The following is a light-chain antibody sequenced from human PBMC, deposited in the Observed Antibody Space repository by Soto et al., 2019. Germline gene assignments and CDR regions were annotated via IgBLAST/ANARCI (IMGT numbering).Light chain of an antibody. J-gene: IGKJ1*01. CDR2: GAS. CDR3: HSYNSIPRT. Sequence: DIQMAQSPSSLSASIGDRVTITCRASQCISEYLAWYQQRPGNAPNLLIYGASILQSGVPSRFSGSGSGTHFTLTISSLQPEDVATYYCHSYNSIPRTFGQGTTVEIK. CDR1: QCISEY. V-gene: IGKV1-27*01.